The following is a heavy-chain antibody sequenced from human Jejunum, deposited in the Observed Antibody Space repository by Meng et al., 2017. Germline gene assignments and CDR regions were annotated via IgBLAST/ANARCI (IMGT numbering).Heavy chain of an antibody. J-gene: IGHJ4*02. CDR1: GFTFRNYG. D-gene: IGHD3-10*01. CDR2: IWYDGSKT. Sequence: QETLVESGGAVVQPGTSLSRSCVASGFTFRNYGMHWVRQAPGKGLEWVAVIWYDGSKTYYADSVKGRFSISRDNSKNTLYLQMNSLRAEDTAVYYCARYRSGSSDYWGPGTLVTVSS. V-gene: IGHV3-33*01. CDR3: ARYRSGSSDY.